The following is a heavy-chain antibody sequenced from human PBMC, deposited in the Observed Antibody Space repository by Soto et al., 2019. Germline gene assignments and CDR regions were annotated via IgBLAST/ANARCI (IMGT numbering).Heavy chain of an antibody. J-gene: IGHJ5*02. CDR1: GGSFSGYY. D-gene: IGHD2-15*01. CDR3: ARGGYCSGGSCYSDKNWFDP. V-gene: IGHV4-34*01. Sequence: PWETLSLTCAVYGGSFSGYYWSWIRQPPGKGLEWIGEINHSGSTNYNPSLKSRVTISVDTSKNQFSLKLSSVTAADTAVYYCARGGYCSGGSCYSDKNWFDPWGQGTLVTVSS. CDR2: INHSGST.